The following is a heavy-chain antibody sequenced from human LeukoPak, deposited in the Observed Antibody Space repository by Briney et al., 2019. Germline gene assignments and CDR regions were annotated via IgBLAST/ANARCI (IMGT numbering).Heavy chain of an antibody. CDR1: GFTFSSYS. CDR3: ARALRRRHYGSESYYMVYYGMDV. J-gene: IGHJ6*02. Sequence: GGSLRLSCAASGFTFSSYSMNWVRQAPGKGLEWVSSISSSSSYIYYADSVKGRFTISRDNAKNSLYLQMNSLRAEDTAVYYCARALRRRHYGSESYYMVYYGMDVWGQGTTVTVSS. CDR2: ISSSSSYI. V-gene: IGHV3-21*01. D-gene: IGHD3-10*01.